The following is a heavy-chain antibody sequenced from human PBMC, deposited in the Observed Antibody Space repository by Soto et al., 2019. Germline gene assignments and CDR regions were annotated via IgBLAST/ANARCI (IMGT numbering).Heavy chain of an antibody. CDR2: IIPIFGTA. V-gene: IGHV1-69*12. J-gene: IGHJ2*01. D-gene: IGHD5-12*01. CDR3: ARGNHRWLQLWYFDL. CDR1: GGTVSSYT. Sequence: QVQLVQSGAEARKTGSSVTVSCKASGGTVSSYTISWVRQAPGQGLEWMGGIIPIFGTANYAQKFQGRVTITADESTSTAYMELSSLRSEDTAVYYCARGNHRWLQLWYFDLWGRGTLVTVSS.